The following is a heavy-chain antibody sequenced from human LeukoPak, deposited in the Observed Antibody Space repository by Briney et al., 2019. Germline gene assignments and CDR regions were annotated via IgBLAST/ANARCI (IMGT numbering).Heavy chain of an antibody. Sequence: GGSPRLSCAASGFTFSSYWMSWVRQAPGKGLEWVANIKQDGSEKYYVDSVKGRFTISRDNAKNSLYLQMNSLRAEDTAVYYCAREVYCSSTSCYRRLSYFDYWGQGTLVTVSS. CDR2: IKQDGSEK. D-gene: IGHD2-2*01. CDR3: AREVYCSSTSCYRRLSYFDY. V-gene: IGHV3-7*01. J-gene: IGHJ4*02. CDR1: GFTFSSYW.